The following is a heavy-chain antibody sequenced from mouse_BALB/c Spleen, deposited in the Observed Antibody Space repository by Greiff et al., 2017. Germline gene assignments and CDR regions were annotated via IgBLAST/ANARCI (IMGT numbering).Heavy chain of an antibody. CDR1: GFTFNTNA. J-gene: IGHJ3*01. CDR3: AGLRAFAY. D-gene: IGHD2-12*01. CDR2: IRSKSNNYAT. V-gene: IGHV10S3*01. Sequence: GGGLVQPKGSLKLSCAASGFTFNTNAMNWVRQAPGKGLEWVARIRSKSNNYATYYADSVKDRFTISRDDSQSMLYLQMNNLKTEDTAMYYCAGLRAFAYWGQGTLVTVSA.